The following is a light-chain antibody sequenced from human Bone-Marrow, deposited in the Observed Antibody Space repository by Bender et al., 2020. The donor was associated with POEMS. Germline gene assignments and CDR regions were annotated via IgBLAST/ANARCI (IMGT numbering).Light chain of an antibody. Sequence: SYELTQPPSVSVSPGQTTSITCSGDKLGDKYVCWYQQKPGQSPVLVMYQDTTRPSGIPERFSGSNSGNTATLTISGTQTIDEADFYCQAWSSSTHVVFGGGTKLTVL. CDR1: KLGDKY. V-gene: IGLV3-1*01. J-gene: IGLJ2*01. CDR3: QAWSSSTHVV. CDR2: QDT.